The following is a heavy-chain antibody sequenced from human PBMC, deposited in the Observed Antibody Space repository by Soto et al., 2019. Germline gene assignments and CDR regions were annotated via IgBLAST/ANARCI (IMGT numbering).Heavy chain of an antibody. CDR3: TKGSEVARQELDY. D-gene: IGHD3-3*01. CDR2: ISADGSDK. J-gene: IGHJ4*02. Sequence: QVQLVESGGGVVQPGRSLRLSCAASGFTFSNFGMHWGRQAPGKGLEWVAAISADGSDKYLSDSVRGRFTISRDNSKNTLFLQRNSLRVEDTAVYYCTKGSEVARQELDYWGQGTLVTVSS. V-gene: IGHV3-30*18. CDR1: GFTFSNFG.